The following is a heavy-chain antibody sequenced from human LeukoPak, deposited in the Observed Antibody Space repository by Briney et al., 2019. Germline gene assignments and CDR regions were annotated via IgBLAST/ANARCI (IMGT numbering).Heavy chain of an antibody. CDR3: ARSLDSSGWYFGVY. J-gene: IGHJ4*02. Sequence: SETLSLTCTVSGASISSYYWSWIRQPPGKGLEWIGYIYYSGSTNYNPSLKSRVTISVDTSKNQFSLKLSSVTAADTALYYCARSLDSSGWYFGVYWGQGTLVTVSS. V-gene: IGHV4-59*01. D-gene: IGHD6-19*01. CDR2: IYYSGST. CDR1: GASISSYY.